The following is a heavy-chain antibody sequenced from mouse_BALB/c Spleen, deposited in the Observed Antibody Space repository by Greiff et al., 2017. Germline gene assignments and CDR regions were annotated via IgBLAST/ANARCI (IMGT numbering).Heavy chain of an antibody. CDR1: GYTFTSYW. CDR2: INPSTGYT. D-gene: IGHD1-1*01. Sequence: VKLQESGAELAKPGASVKMSCKASGYTFTSYWMHWVKQRPGQGLEWIGYINPSTGYTEYNQKFKDKATLTADKSSSTAYMQLSSLTSEDSAVYYCARDYGSSYYAMDYWGQGTSVTVSS. V-gene: IGHV1-7*01. CDR3: ARDYGSSYYAMDY. J-gene: IGHJ4*01.